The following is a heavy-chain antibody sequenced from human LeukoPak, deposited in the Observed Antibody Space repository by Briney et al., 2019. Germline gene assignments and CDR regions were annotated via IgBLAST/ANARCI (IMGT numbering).Heavy chain of an antibody. CDR1: GFTFSNYW. CDR3: VRDGGVSGYDLLDY. V-gene: IGHV3-7*01. Sequence: GGSLRLSCAAAGFTFSNYWMTWVRQAPGKGLDWVAHINQDGSEEHYMDSVKARFTISRDNAKNSLSLQMNSLRAEDTAVYYCVRDGGVSGYDLLDYWGQGTLVTVSS. D-gene: IGHD5-12*01. J-gene: IGHJ4*02. CDR2: INQDGSEE.